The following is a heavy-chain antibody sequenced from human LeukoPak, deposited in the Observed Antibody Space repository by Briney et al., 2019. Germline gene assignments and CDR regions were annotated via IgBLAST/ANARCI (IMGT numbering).Heavy chain of an antibody. J-gene: IGHJ6*03. CDR1: GGSISSYY. CDR2: INHSGST. V-gene: IGHV4-34*01. CDR3: ARHRRGAVAGPPHYYYYYMDV. Sequence: PSETLSLTCTVSGGSISSYYWSWIRQPPGKGLEWIGEINHSGSTNYNPSLKSRVTISVDTSKNQFSLKLSSVTAADTAVYYCARHRRGAVAGPPHYYYYYMDVWGKGTTVTISS. D-gene: IGHD6-19*01.